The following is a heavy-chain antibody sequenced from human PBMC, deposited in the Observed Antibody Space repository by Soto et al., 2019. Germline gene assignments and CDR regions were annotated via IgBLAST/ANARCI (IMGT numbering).Heavy chain of an antibody. V-gene: IGHV1-46*01. CDR2: INPSGGST. CDR3: FLKPCSSSWYRWFDP. D-gene: IGHD6-13*01. CDR1: GYTFTSYY. J-gene: IGHJ5*02. Sequence: ASVKVSCKASGYTFTSYYMHWVRQAPGQGLEWMGIINPSGGSTSYAQKFQGRVTMTRDTSTSTVYMELSSLRSEDTAVYYCFLKPCSSSWYRWFDPWGQGTLVTVSS.